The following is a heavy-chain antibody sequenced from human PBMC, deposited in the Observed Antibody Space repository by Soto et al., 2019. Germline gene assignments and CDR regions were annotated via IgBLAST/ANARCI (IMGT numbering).Heavy chain of an antibody. CDR3: TRDQPITP. CDR1: GFTFGDYA. V-gene: IGHV3-49*04. CDR2: TRSKASGGTA. D-gene: IGHD3-10*01. J-gene: IGHJ3*01. Sequence: GGSLRLSCTAAGFTFGDYAMSWVRQAPGKGLEWVGYTRSKASGGTAEYAASVRGRFTFSRDDSKSIAYLQMNSLKIEDTAIYYCTRDQPITPWGQGTMVTVSS.